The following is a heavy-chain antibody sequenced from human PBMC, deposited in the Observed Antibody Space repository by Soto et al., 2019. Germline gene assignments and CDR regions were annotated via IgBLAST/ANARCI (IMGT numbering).Heavy chain of an antibody. CDR1: GYSFTSYW. CDR3: ASPSIAARPGYYYYGMDV. V-gene: IGHV5-51*01. Sequence: GESLKISCKGSGYSFTSYWIGSVRQMPGKGLEWMGIIYPGDSDTRYSPSFQGQVTISADKSISTAYLQWSSLKASDTAMYYCASPSIAARPGYYYYGMDVWGQGTTVTVSS. J-gene: IGHJ6*02. D-gene: IGHD6-6*01. CDR2: IYPGDSDT.